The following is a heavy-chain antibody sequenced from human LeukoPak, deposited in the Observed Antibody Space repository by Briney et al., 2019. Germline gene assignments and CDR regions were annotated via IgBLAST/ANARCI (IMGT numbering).Heavy chain of an antibody. Sequence: GGSLRLSCAASGFTFSSYAMSWVRQAPGKGLEWVGRIKSKTDGGTTDYAAPVKGRFTISRDDSKNTLYLQMNSLKTEDTAVYYCTTDLFMVLGIETPGGDYFDYWGQGTLVTVSS. V-gene: IGHV3-15*01. CDR2: IKSKTDGGTT. CDR1: GFTFSSYA. CDR3: TTDLFMVLGIETPGGDYFDY. J-gene: IGHJ4*02. D-gene: IGHD2-8*02.